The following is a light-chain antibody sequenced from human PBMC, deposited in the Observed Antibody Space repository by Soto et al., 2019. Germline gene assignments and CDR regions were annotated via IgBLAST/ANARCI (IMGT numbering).Light chain of an antibody. CDR1: QSVSIN. Sequence: EIVMTQSPATLSVSPGERATLSCRASQSVSINLAWYQQKPGQAPRVLIYDASTRATGIPARFSGSGSGTEFTLTISSLQSEDFAVYYCQQYNNWPSWTFGQGTKVDIK. CDR3: QQYNNWPSWT. CDR2: DAS. J-gene: IGKJ1*01. V-gene: IGKV3-15*01.